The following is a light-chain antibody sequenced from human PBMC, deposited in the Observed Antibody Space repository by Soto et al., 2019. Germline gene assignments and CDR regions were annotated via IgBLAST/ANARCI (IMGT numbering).Light chain of an antibody. CDR3: QQYDNDST. Sequence: DIQMTQSPSTLSASVGDRVTITCRASQSISNWLAWYQQQPGKAPKLLIYAASNLQSGVPSRFSGSGSGTEFTLTISSLQPDDFATYYCQQYDNDSTFGRGTRLEIK. CDR2: AAS. J-gene: IGKJ5*01. V-gene: IGKV1-5*01. CDR1: QSISNW.